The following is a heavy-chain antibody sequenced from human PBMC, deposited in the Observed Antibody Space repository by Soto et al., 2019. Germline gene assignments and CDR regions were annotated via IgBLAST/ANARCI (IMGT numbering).Heavy chain of an antibody. V-gene: IGHV4-4*02. CDR1: GGSIRSSNW. J-gene: IGHJ4*02. CDR3: ARSPEPYSSSSDGDY. Sequence: SETLSLTCAVSGGSIRSSNWWSWVRQPPGKGLEWIGEIYHSGSTNYNPSLKSRVTISVDKSKNQFSLKLSSVTAADTAVYYCARSPEPYSSSSDGDYWGQGTLVTVSS. D-gene: IGHD6-6*01. CDR2: IYHSGST.